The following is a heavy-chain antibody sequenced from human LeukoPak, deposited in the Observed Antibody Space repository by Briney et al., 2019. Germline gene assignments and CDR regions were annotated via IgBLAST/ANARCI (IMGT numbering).Heavy chain of an antibody. D-gene: IGHD1-1*01. CDR3: AIGTTGLDY. CDR2: ISYDGSNK. CDR1: GFTFSTYT. J-gene: IGHJ4*02. Sequence: GGSLRLSCVASGFTFSTYTMHWVRQAPGKGLEWVAVISYDGSNKYYADSVKGRFTISRDNSKNTLYLQMNSLRAEDTAVYYCAIGTTGLDYWGQGTLVTVSS. V-gene: IGHV3-30*04.